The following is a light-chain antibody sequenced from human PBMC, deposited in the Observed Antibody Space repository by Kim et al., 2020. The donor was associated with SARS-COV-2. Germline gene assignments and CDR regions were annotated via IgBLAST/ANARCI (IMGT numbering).Light chain of an antibody. CDR1: SSGVGGYNH. J-gene: IGLJ1*01. V-gene: IGLV2-14*03. CDR3: SSYTSISTLYV. CDR2: DVI. Sequence: QSITISCTGTSSGVGGYNHVSWYQQHPGKAPKLMISDVINRPSGVSNRFSGSKSGNTASLTISGLQAEDEADYYCSSYTSISTLYVCGTGTKVTVL.